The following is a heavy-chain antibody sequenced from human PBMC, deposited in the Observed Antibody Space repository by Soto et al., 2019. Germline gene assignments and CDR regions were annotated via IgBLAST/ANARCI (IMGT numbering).Heavy chain of an antibody. CDR3: SRVHASQTAFDH. J-gene: IGHJ4*02. V-gene: IGHV5-51*01. CDR1: GYPFTTYW. D-gene: IGHD3-16*01. Sequence: GESLKISCQVSGYPFTTYWIGWVRQMPGKGLEWMGKIFPPDSDTRYSPSFQGQVTMSVDKSTSTAYLQWSSLKASDTAMYYCSRVHASQTAFDHWGQVTLVTVSS. CDR2: IFPPDSDT.